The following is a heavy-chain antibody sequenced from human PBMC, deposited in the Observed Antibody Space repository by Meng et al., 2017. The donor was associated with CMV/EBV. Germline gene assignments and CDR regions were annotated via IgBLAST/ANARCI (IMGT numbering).Heavy chain of an antibody. CDR1: GFTFSSYE. CDR2: ISSSGSTI. CDR3: ARVTYSGGMDV. Sequence: GGSLRLSCAASGFTFSSYEMNWVRQAPGKGLEWVSYISSSGSTIYYADSVKGRFTISRDNAKNSLYLQMNSLRAEDTAVYYCARVTYSGGMDVWGQGTTVTVSS. V-gene: IGHV3-48*03. D-gene: IGHD1-26*01. J-gene: IGHJ6*02.